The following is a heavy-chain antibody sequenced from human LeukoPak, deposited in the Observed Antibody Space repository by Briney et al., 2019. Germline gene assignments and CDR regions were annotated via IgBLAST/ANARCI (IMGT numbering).Heavy chain of an antibody. J-gene: IGHJ4*02. D-gene: IGHD5-24*01. CDR3: ARVPRRMATIIDY. CDR1: GFTFSSYS. Sequence: GGSLGLSCAASGFTFSSYSMNWVRQAPGKGLEWVSSISSSSSYIYYADSVKGRFTISRDNAKNSLYLQMNSLRAEDTAVYYCARVPRRMATIIDYWGQGTLVTVSS. V-gene: IGHV3-21*01. CDR2: ISSSSSYI.